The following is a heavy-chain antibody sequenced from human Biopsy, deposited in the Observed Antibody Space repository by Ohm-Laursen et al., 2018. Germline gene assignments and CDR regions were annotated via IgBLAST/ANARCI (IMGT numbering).Heavy chain of an antibody. CDR2: ISPKSGGT. D-gene: IGHD6-19*01. Sequence: ASVRVSCKASGFSFTGYYIHWVRQAPGQGLEWMGWISPKSGGTNYAQKFQGNITMTKNTSMSTAYMEMSRLRSDDTAVYYCALQSVAQMKNFDYWGQGTLVTVSS. CDR1: GFSFTGYY. CDR3: ALQSVAQMKNFDY. V-gene: IGHV1-2*02. J-gene: IGHJ4*02.